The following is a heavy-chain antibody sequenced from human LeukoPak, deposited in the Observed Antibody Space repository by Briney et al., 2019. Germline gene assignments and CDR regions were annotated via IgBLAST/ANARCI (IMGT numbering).Heavy chain of an antibody. CDR1: GFTFSSYA. V-gene: IGHV3-30*04. J-gene: IGHJ3*02. D-gene: IGHD6-13*01. CDR2: ISYDGSNK. Sequence: GGSLRLSCAASGFTFSSYAMHWVRQAPGKGLEWVAVISYDGSNKYYAESVKGRFTISRDNSKNTLYLQMNSLRAEDSAVYYCAKGFLSTSWNSDAFDMWGQGTMVTVSS. CDR3: AKGFLSTSWNSDAFDM.